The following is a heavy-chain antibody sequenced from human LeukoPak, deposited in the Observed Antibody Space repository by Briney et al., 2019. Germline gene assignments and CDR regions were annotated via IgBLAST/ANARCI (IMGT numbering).Heavy chain of an antibody. J-gene: IGHJ6*03. V-gene: IGHV4-61*02. D-gene: IGHD3-22*01. CDR1: GDSLSSGSYY. Sequence: SETLSLTCTVSGDSLSSGSYYWTWLRQTAGKGLEWIGRIYYSGNTNHNPSLRSRVTISVDTSKNQFSLNIYSLTAADTAVYFCARGVVTQRYYMDVWGKGTTVTVSS. CDR2: IYYSGNT. CDR3: ARGVVTQRYYMDV.